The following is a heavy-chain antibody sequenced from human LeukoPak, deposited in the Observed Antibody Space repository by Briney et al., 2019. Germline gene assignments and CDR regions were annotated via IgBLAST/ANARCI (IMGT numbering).Heavy chain of an antibody. D-gene: IGHD2-15*01. CDR3: AREISGGGSYYDY. CDR2: IYYRGST. J-gene: IGHJ4*02. Sequence: SETLSLTCTVSGGSISSHYWSWIRQPPGKGLEWIGYIYYRGSTNYNPSLKSRVTISVDTSKNQFSLKLSSVTAADTAVYYCAREISGGGSYYDYWGQGALVTDSP. CDR1: GGSISSHY. V-gene: IGHV4-59*11.